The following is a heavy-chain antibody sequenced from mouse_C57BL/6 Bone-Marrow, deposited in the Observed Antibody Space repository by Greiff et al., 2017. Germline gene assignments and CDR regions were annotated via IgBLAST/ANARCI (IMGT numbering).Heavy chain of an antibody. J-gene: IGHJ2*01. Sequence: QVQLQQPGAELVRPGTSVKLSCKASGYTFTSYWMHWVKQRPGQGLEWIGVIDPSDSYTNYNQKFKGKATLTVDTSSSTAYMHLSSLTSEDSSVYCCARYDVYPYYFDYWGQGTTLTVSS. CDR3: ARYDVYPYYFDY. CDR2: IDPSDSYT. CDR1: GYTFTSYW. D-gene: IGHD2-3*01. V-gene: IGHV1-59*01.